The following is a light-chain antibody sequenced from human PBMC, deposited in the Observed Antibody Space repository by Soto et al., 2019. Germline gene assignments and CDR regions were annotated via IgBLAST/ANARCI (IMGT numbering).Light chain of an antibody. V-gene: IGKV1-5*01. CDR3: QQYNSYWT. J-gene: IGKJ1*01. CDR1: QSISSW. Sequence: DIQMTQSPSTLSASVGDRVTITCRASQSISSWLAWYQQKPGKAPKLLTYDASSLESGVPSRFSGSGSGTEFTLTISSLQPDDLATYYCQQYNSYWTFGKGTKVDIK. CDR2: DAS.